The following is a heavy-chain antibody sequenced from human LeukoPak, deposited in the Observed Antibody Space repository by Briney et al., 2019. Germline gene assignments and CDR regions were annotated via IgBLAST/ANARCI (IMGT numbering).Heavy chain of an antibody. D-gene: IGHD6-6*01. CDR3: TSTRWYSSSSPTRASGREGTDAFDI. V-gene: IGHV3-15*01. J-gene: IGHJ3*02. CDR1: GFTFSNAW. Sequence: PGGSLRLSCAASGFTFSNAWMSWVRQAPGKGLEWVGRIKSKTDGGTTDYAAPVKGRFTISRDDSKNTLYLQMNSLKTEDTAVYYCTSTRWYSSSSPTRASGREGTDAFDIWGQGTMVTVSS. CDR2: IKSKTDGGTT.